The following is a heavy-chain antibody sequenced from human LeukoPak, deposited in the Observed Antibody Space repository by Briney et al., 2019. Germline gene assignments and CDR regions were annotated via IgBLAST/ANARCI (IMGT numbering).Heavy chain of an antibody. V-gene: IGHV3-33*08. D-gene: IGHD5-18*01. CDR2: IWYDGSNK. CDR3: AREGSMDTFDY. CDR1: GFTFSSYG. Sequence: GGSLRLSCAASGFTFSSYGMHWVRQAPGKGLEWVAVIWYDGSNKYYADSVKGRFTISRDNSKNTLYLQMNSLRAEDTAVYYCAREGSMDTFDYWGQGTLVTVSS. J-gene: IGHJ4*02.